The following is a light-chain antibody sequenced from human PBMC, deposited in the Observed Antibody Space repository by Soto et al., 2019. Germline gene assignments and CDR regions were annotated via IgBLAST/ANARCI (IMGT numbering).Light chain of an antibody. CDR2: KAS. CDR1: QSISGW. J-gene: IGKJ1*01. Sequence: DIQMTQSPSTLSASVGDRVTITCRASQSISGWLAWFQQKPGKAPKLLIYKASTLEYGVPSRFSGSGSGTEFTRAINSLQPDDFATSYCQQYDNYSWTYGQGTKVDLK. V-gene: IGKV1-5*03. CDR3: QQYDNYSWT.